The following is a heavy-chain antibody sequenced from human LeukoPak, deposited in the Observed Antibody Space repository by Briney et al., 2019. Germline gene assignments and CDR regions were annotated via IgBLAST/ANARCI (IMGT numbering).Heavy chain of an antibody. CDR2: IIPIFGTA. D-gene: IGHD3-3*01. CDR3: ARASDFWSGYSPTFDY. V-gene: IGHV1-69*01. J-gene: IGHJ4*02. CDR1: GGTFSSYA. Sequence: WVTVSCKACGGTFSSYAISWVRQAPGQGVEWMGGIIPIFGTANYAQKFQGRVTITADESTSTAYMELSSLRSEDTAVYYCARASDFWSGYSPTFDYWGQGTLVTVSS.